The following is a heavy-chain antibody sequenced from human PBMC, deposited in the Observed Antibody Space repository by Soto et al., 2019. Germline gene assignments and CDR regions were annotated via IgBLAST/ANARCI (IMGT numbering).Heavy chain of an antibody. CDR1: GYTFTIYY. V-gene: IGHV1-46*01. CDR3: ARGGRYYDHYNSYGMHV. J-gene: IGHJ6*02. CDR2: INTSGGSP. Sequence: ASVKVSCKAFGYTFTIYYIHWVRQAPGQGLEWMGVINTSGGSPTYAQKFQGRATMTRDTSTSTVYMELSSLRSEDTAVYYCARGGRYYDHYNSYGMHVWGQGTTVTVYS. D-gene: IGHD3-22*01.